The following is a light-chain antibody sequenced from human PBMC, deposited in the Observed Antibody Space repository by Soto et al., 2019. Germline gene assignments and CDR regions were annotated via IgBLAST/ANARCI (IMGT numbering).Light chain of an antibody. Sequence: QSVLTQPRSVSGSPGQSVTISCTGTSSDVGGYNYVSWYQQHPGKAPKLMIYNVNRRPSGVPDRFSGSKSGNTAFLTISGLQAEDEADYYCCSYAVTDVVFGGGTKLTVL. CDR1: SSDVGGYNY. V-gene: IGLV2-11*01. J-gene: IGLJ2*01. CDR3: CSYAVTDVV. CDR2: NVN.